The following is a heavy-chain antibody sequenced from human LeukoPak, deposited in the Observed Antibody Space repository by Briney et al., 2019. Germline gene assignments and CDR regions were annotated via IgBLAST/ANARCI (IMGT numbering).Heavy chain of an antibody. Sequence: ASVKVSCKASGYTFTSYDINWVRQATGQGLEWMGWMNPDSGNTGYAPRFQGRITLTRDTSINTAYMELSSLRSEDTAVYYCARNVPRTGDFYYWGQGTLVTVSS. CDR3: ARNVPRTGDFYY. J-gene: IGHJ4*02. CDR2: MNPDSGNT. D-gene: IGHD7-27*01. CDR1: GYTFTSYD. V-gene: IGHV1-8*01.